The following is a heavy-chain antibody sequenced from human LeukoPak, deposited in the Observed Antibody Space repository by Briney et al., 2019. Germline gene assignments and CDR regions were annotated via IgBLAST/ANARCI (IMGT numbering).Heavy chain of an antibody. CDR3: AKTPYLYFGSGSYQFAY. J-gene: IGHJ4*02. Sequence: GGSLRLSCAASGFTFSSYAMSWVRQAPGKGLEWVSAISGSGGSTYYADSVKGRFTISRDNSKNTLYLQMNSLRAEDTAVYYCAKTPYLYFGSGSYQFAYWGQGTLVTVSS. CDR1: GFTFSSYA. D-gene: IGHD3-10*01. CDR2: ISGSGGST. V-gene: IGHV3-23*01.